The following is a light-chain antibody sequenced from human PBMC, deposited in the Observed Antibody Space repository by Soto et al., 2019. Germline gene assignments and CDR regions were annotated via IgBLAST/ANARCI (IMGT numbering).Light chain of an antibody. Sequence: QSALTQPRSVSGSPGQSVTISCTGTRSDVGGYNYVSWYQQHPGKAPKLMIYDVSKRPSGVPDRFSGSKSDNTASLTISGLQAEDEADYYCCSSPGSSLVVFAGGTKVTVL. CDR2: DVS. V-gene: IGLV2-11*01. CDR1: RSDVGGYNY. J-gene: IGLJ3*02. CDR3: CSSPGSSLVV.